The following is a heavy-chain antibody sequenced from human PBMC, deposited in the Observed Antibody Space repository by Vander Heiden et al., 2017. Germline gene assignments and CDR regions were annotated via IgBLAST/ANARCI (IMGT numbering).Heavy chain of an antibody. CDR1: GFAFSSHA. Sequence: EVQLLESGGGVVQPGGSLPLSCAASGFAFSSHAMPCVRRAPGKGLQGVAGISGNGGITDYADSVRGRFTISRDNSKKTIYLQMSGLRVEDMAVYYCAKANVVGAPGLNSGMDVWGQGTTVTVSS. D-gene: IGHD1-26*01. CDR2: ISGNGGIT. J-gene: IGHJ6*02. V-gene: IGHV3-23*01. CDR3: AKANVVGAPGLNSGMDV.